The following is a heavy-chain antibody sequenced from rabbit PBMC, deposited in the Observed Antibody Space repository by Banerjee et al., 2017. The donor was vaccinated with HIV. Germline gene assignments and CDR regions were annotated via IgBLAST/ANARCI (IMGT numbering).Heavy chain of an antibody. CDR1: GFSFSSDYY. CDR3: ARDDASSSDYYMGAFDP. CDR2: IDGGNSDST. J-gene: IGHJ2*01. V-gene: IGHV1S40*01. D-gene: IGHD1-1*01. Sequence: QSLEESGGDLVKPGASLTLTCTASGFSFSSDYYMCWVRQAPGKGLEWIACIDGGNSDSTYYASWAKGRFTVSKTSSTTVTLQMTSLTAADTATYFCARDDASSSDYYMGAFDPWGPGTLVTVS.